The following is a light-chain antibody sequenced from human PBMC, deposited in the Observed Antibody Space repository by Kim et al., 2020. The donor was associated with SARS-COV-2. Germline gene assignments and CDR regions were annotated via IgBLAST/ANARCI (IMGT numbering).Light chain of an antibody. V-gene: IGKV3-15*01. CDR2: GAT. CDR1: QSVGSN. Sequence: EIVMTQSPATLSVSPGERATLSCRASQSVGSNLAWYPQKPGQAPRLLIYGATTRATGIPARFGGSGSGTEFTLTISSLQSEDFALYYCQQYNNRPLTFAGWTKVDIK. CDR3: QQYNNRPLT. J-gene: IGKJ4*01.